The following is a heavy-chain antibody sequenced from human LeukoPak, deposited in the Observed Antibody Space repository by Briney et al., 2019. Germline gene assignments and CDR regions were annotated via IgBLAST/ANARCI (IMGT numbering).Heavy chain of an antibody. CDR1: GGSISSSNY. J-gene: IGHJ4*02. V-gene: IGHV4-39*07. D-gene: IGHD1-26*01. Sequence: PSETLSLTCTVSGGSISSSNYWGWVRQPPGKGLEWIGSIYYSGSTYYNPSLKSRVTISIDTSKNQFSLKLSSVTAADTAVYYCATTTIRLGYWGQGTPVTVSS. CDR2: IYYSGST. CDR3: ATTTIRLGY.